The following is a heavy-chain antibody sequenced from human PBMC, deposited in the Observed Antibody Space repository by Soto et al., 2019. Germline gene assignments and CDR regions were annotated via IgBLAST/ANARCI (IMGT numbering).Heavy chain of an antibody. CDR3: ARWAFAGDWFDP. Sequence: SETLSLTCTVSSGSISSSSYYWGWIRQPPGKGLEWIGSIYYSGSTYYNPSLKSRVTISVDTSKNQFSLKLSSVTAADTAVYYCARWAFAGDWFDPWGQGTLVTVSS. V-gene: IGHV4-39*01. CDR1: SGSISSSSYY. D-gene: IGHD7-27*01. J-gene: IGHJ5*02. CDR2: IYYSGST.